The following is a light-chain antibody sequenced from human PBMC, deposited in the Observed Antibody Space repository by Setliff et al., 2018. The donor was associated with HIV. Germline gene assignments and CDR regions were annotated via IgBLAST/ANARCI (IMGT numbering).Light chain of an antibody. Sequence: QSVLTQPASVSGSPGQSITISCTGTSSDVGGYNSVSWYQQHPGKAPKLILFEVRNRPSGVSDRFSGSKSGNTASLTISGLQAEDEADYYCSSCAISNTLLFGTGTKVT. CDR1: SSDVGGYNS. CDR3: SSCAISNTLL. V-gene: IGLV2-14*01. CDR2: EVR. J-gene: IGLJ1*01.